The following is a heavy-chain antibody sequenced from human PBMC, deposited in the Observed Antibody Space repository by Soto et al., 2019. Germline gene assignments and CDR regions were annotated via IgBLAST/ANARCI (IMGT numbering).Heavy chain of an antibody. V-gene: IGHV3-53*01. J-gene: IGHJ5*02. Sequence: GGSLRLSCAASGFTVSSNYMSWVRQAPGKGLEWVSVIYSGGSTYYADSVKGRFTISRDNSKNTLYLQMNSLRAEDTAVYYCARGHYDFWSGYNNWFDPWGQGTLVTVSS. D-gene: IGHD3-3*01. CDR3: ARGHYDFWSGYNNWFDP. CDR1: GFTVSSNY. CDR2: IYSGGST.